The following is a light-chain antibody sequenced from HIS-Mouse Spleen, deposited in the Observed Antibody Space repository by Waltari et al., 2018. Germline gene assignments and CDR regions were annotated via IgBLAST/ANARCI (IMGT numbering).Light chain of an antibody. CDR1: QSVSSY. Sequence: EIVLTQSPATLSLSPGERATLSCRASQSVSSYLAWYQQKPGQAPRLLIYDASNSATGIPARFSGSGSGTDFTLTISSLEPEDFAVYYCQQRSNWLRTFGQGTKVEIK. J-gene: IGKJ1*01. CDR3: QQRSNWLRT. V-gene: IGKV3-11*01. CDR2: DAS.